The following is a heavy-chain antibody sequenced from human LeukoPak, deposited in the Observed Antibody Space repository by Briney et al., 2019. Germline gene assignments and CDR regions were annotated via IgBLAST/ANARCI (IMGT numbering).Heavy chain of an antibody. V-gene: IGHV1-2*02. CDR1: GYTFTGYY. Sequence: GASVKVSCKASGYTFTGYYMHWVRQAPGQGLEWMGWINPNSGGTNYAQKFQGRVTMTRDTSISTAYMELRRLRSDDTAVYYCARARFRSGGSCYYVYWGQGTLVTVSS. CDR2: INPNSGGT. CDR3: ARARFRSGGSCYYVY. J-gene: IGHJ4*02. D-gene: IGHD2-15*01.